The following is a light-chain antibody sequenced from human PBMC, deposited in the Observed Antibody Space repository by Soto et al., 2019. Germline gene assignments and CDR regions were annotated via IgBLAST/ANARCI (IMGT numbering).Light chain of an antibody. CDR2: EVT. J-gene: IGLJ3*02. CDR3: CSYRSGTTWV. V-gene: IGLV2-14*01. CDR1: SSDVGGYNY. Sequence: QSALTQPASVSGSPGQSITISCTGTSSDVGGYNYVSWYQHHPGKAPKLMIYEVTNRPSGVSHRFSGSKSGNSASLTISGLQAEDEADYYCCSYRSGTTWVFGGGTKLTVL.